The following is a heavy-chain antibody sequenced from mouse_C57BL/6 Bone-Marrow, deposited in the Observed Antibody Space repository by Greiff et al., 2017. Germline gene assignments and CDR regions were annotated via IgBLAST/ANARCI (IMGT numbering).Heavy chain of an antibody. D-gene: IGHD2-2*01. CDR2: ISYDGRN. V-gene: IGHV3-6*01. Sequence: EVQLVESGPGLVKPSQSLSLTCPVPGYSIPSGYYWNLIRQFPGKQLEWMGYISYDGRNNYNPSLKNRISITRDTSKNQFFLKLNSVTTEDTATYYCARGLVGWYFDVWGTGTTVTVSS. J-gene: IGHJ1*03. CDR1: GYSIPSGYY. CDR3: ARGLVGWYFDV.